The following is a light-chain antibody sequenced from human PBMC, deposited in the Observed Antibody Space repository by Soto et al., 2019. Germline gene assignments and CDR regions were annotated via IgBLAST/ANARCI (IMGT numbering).Light chain of an antibody. CDR3: QQYNTYPWT. J-gene: IGKJ1*01. V-gene: IGKV1-5*03. Sequence: DIQMTQSPSTLSASVGDRVTITCRASQSINNRLVWYQQKPGIAPILLIYKASSLQSGVPSRLSGSGSGTEFNFTISSLQPADFATYYCQQYNTYPWTFGHGTKVEI. CDR2: KAS. CDR1: QSINNR.